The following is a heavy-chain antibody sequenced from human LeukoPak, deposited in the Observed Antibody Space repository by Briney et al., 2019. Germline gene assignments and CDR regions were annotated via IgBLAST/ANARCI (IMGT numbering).Heavy chain of an antibody. Sequence: GGSLRLSCAASGFTFDDYGMSWVRQAPGKGLEWVSGINWNGGSTGYADSVKGRFTISRDNAKNSPYLQMNSLRAEDTALYYCARISGSGIIYPSPFDYWGQGTLVTVSS. V-gene: IGHV3-20*04. CDR2: INWNGGST. J-gene: IGHJ4*02. D-gene: IGHD3-10*01. CDR3: ARISGSGIIYPSPFDY. CDR1: GFTFDDYG.